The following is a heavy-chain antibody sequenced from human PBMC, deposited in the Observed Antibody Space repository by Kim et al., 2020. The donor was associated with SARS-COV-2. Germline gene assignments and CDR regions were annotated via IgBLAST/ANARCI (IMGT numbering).Heavy chain of an antibody. CDR1: GGSISSGGYY. D-gene: IGHD3-3*01. Sequence: SETLSLTCTVSGGSISSGGYYWSWIRQHPGKGLEWIGYIYYSGSTYYNPSLKSRVTISVDTSKNQFSLKLSSVTAADTAVYYCARVRSFFGVVRNCDYWGQGTLVTVSS. CDR3: ARVRSFFGVVRNCDY. CDR2: IYYSGST. V-gene: IGHV4-31*03. J-gene: IGHJ4*02.